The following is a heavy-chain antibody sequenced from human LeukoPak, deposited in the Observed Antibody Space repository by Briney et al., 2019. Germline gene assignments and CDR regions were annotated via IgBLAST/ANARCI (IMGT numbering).Heavy chain of an antibody. J-gene: IGHJ3*02. D-gene: IGHD3-10*01. V-gene: IGHV3-9*01. Sequence: PGGSLRLSRAASGFTFDDYAMHWVRQAPGKGLEWVSGISWNSGSIGYADSVKGRFTISRDNAKNSLYLQMNSLRAEDTAVYYCARDSVGPGKEHAFDIWGQGTMVTVSS. CDR2: ISWNSGSI. CDR1: GFTFDDYA. CDR3: ARDSVGPGKEHAFDI.